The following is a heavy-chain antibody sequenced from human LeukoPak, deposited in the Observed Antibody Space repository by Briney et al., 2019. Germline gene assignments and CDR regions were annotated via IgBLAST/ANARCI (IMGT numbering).Heavy chain of an antibody. Sequence: GGSLRLSCAASGFTFSSYEMNWVRQAPGKGLEWVSYISSSGSTIYYADSVKGRFTISRDNAKNSLYLQMNSLRAEDTAVYYCAELGLTMIGGVWGKGTTATISS. V-gene: IGHV3-48*03. J-gene: IGHJ6*04. CDR3: AELGLTMIGGV. CDR2: ISSSGSTI. D-gene: IGHD3-10*02. CDR1: GFTFSSYE.